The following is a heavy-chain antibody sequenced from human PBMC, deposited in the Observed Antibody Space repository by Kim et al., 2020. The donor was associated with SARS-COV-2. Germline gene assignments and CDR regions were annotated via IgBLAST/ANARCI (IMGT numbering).Heavy chain of an antibody. CDR2: IYSGGSST. V-gene: IGHV3-23*03. D-gene: IGHD3-22*01. CDR1: GFTFSSYA. J-gene: IGHJ6*02. CDR3: AKDAGVGLQEYYYDSSGYQLHYSGMGV. Sequence: GGSLRLSCAASGFTFSSYAMSWVRQAPGKGLEWVSGIYSGGSSTYYADSVKGRFTISRDNSKNTLYLQMNSLRAEDTAVYYCAKDAGVGLQEYYYDSSGYQLHYSGMGVWGQGSTVTVSS.